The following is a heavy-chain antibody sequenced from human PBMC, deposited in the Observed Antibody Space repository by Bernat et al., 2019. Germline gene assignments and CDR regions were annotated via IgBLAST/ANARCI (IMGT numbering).Heavy chain of an antibody. V-gene: IGHV5-10-1*01. CDR1: GYSFTSYW. CDR2: MDPSDSYT. J-gene: IGHJ4*02. CDR3: ARRDYGDY. Sequence: EVQLVQSGAEVKKPGESLRISCKGSGYSFTSYWISWVRQMPGKGLEWMGRMDPSDSYTNYSPSFQGHGTISADTSISTAYLQLSGLTAAVAAMCCCARRDYGDYWGQGTLVTVSS.